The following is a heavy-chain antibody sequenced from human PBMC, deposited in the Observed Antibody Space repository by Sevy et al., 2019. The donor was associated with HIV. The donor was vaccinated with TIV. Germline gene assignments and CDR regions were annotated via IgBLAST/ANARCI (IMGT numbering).Heavy chain of an antibody. Sequence: AAVKVSCKVSGSTLSKLSMHWVRQAPGKGLEWMGRFDPEDGETIYSQKFQGRVTMTEDTSTDTAYMELSSLRSEDTAVYHCAAAREYYEDTSGYFDYWGQGTLVTVSS. J-gene: IGHJ4*02. CDR3: AAAREYYEDTSGYFDY. CDR1: GSTLSKLS. V-gene: IGHV1-24*01. D-gene: IGHD3-22*01. CDR2: FDPEDGET.